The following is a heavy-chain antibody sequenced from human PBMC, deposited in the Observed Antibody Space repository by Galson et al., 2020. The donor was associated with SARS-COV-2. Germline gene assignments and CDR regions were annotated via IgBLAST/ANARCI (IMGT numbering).Heavy chain of an antibody. Sequence: ETSETLSLTCTVSGGSISSYYWSWIRQPAGKGLEWIGRIYTSGSTNYNPSLKSRVTMSVDTSKNQFSLKLSSVTAADTAVYYCASEIVGYYYDSSGYYSAEYFQHWGKGTLVTVSS. CDR2: IYTSGST. V-gene: IGHV4-4*07. J-gene: IGHJ1*01. D-gene: IGHD3-22*01. CDR3: ASEIVGYYYDSSGYYSAEYFQH. CDR1: GGSISSYY.